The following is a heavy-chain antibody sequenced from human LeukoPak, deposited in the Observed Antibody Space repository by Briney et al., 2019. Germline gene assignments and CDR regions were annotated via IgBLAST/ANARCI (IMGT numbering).Heavy chain of an antibody. CDR1: GGSINSYY. D-gene: IGHD2-21*02. CDR2: IYSSGST. CDR3: ARGGKATLLTM. Sequence: SETLSLTCTVSGGSINSYYWSWIRQPAGKGLEWIGRIYSSGSTNYNPSLKSRVSMSVDTSKNQFSLKLTSVTAADTAVYYCARGGKATLLTMWGQGILVTVSS. V-gene: IGHV4-4*07. J-gene: IGHJ4*02.